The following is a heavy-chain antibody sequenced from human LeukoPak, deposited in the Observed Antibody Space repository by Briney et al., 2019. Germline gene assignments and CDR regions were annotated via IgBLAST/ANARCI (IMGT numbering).Heavy chain of an antibody. Sequence: GSLRLSCVASGLTVSNHWMSWVRQAPGKGLEWVANIREERGQEYYVDSVKGRFTISKNSAKNSLYPQMNTLRVEDTAMYYCASLDTAKQPLANHWGQGTLVTVSS. CDR2: IREERGQE. V-gene: IGHV3-7*03. D-gene: IGHD5-18*01. CDR1: GLTVSNHW. J-gene: IGHJ5*02. CDR3: ASLDTAKQPLANH.